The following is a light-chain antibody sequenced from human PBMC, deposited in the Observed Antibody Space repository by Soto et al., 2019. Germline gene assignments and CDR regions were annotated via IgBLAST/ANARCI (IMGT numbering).Light chain of an antibody. V-gene: IGKV3-20*01. CDR2: GAT. Sequence: DILLTQSPGTLSLSPGERVTLSCRASQTVSNTFVAWYQHKPGQAPRILIYGATIRATGVRDRFSGGGSGTDFTLTISRLEPEDFRVYYCQQWIPPPLTFGGGTTVEI. J-gene: IGKJ4*01. CDR3: QQWIPPPLT. CDR1: QTVSNTF.